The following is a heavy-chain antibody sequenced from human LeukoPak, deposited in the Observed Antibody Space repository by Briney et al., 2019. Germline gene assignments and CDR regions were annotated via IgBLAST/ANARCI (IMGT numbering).Heavy chain of an antibody. J-gene: IGHJ3*02. CDR2: IYSGGST. CDR3: ARELPSRALDI. D-gene: IGHD2-15*01. CDR1: GFTVSSNY. Sequence: GGSLRLSCAASGFTVSSNYMNWVRQAPGKGLEWVSVIYSGGSTYYEDSVKGRFTISRDNSKNTLYLQMNSLRAEDTAVYYCARELPSRALDIWGQGTMVTVSS. V-gene: IGHV3-53*01.